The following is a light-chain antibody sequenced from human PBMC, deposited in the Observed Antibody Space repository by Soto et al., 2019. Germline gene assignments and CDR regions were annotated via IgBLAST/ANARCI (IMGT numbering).Light chain of an antibody. V-gene: IGKV3-11*01. J-gene: IGKJ5*01. Sequence: VLRQPPGTLSLSPREGATLSCRASQSVTSSLVWYQQKPGQAPRLLMYDASNRATGIPARFSGSGSGTDFTLTISSLEPEDFAVYYCQQRSNWPITFGQGTRLEIK. CDR1: QSVTSS. CDR2: DAS. CDR3: QQRSNWPIT.